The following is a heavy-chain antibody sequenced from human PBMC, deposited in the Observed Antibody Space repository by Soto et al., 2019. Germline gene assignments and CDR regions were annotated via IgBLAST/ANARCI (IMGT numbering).Heavy chain of an antibody. CDR3: ARDPGTGTVGSYYYYGMDV. Sequence: SVKVSCKASGGTFSSYAISWVRQAPGQGLEWMGGIIPIFGTANYAQKFQGRVTITADESTSTAYMELSSLRSEDTAVYYCARDPGTGTVGSYYYYGMDVWGQGTTVTVSS. J-gene: IGHJ6*02. CDR1: GGTFSSYA. D-gene: IGHD1-1*01. V-gene: IGHV1-69*13. CDR2: IIPIFGTA.